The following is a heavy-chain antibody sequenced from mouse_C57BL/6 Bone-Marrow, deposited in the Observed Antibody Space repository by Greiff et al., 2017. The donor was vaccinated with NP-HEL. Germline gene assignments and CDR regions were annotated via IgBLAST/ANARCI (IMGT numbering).Heavy chain of an antibody. CDR1: GYTFTDYY. J-gene: IGHJ2*01. CDR3: ARAYYSKPHFDY. V-gene: IGHV1-19*01. Sequence: VQLQQSGPVLVKPGASVKMSCKASGYTFTDYYMNWVKQSHGKSLEWIGVINPYNGGTSYNQKFKGKATLTVDKSSSTAYMELNSLTSEDSAVYYCARAYYSKPHFDYWGQGTTLTVSS. CDR2: INPYNGGT. D-gene: IGHD2-5*01.